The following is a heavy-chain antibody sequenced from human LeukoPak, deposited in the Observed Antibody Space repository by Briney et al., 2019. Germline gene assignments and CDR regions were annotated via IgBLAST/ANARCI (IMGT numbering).Heavy chain of an antibody. V-gene: IGHV1-69-2*01. Sequence: ASVKVSCKASGYTFTDYYMHWVQQAPGKGLEWMGLVDPEDGETIYAEKFQGRVTITADTSTDTAYMELSSLRSEDTAVYYCATDSRYCTNGVCYNIPIDYWGQGTLVTVSS. CDR3: ATDSRYCTNGVCYNIPIDY. CDR2: VDPEDGET. CDR1: GYTFTDYY. J-gene: IGHJ4*02. D-gene: IGHD2-8*01.